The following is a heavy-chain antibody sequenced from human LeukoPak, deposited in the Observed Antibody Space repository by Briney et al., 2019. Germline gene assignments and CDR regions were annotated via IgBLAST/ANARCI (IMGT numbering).Heavy chain of an antibody. J-gene: IGHJ4*02. CDR3: AKGLTYYDILTGFDY. D-gene: IGHD3-9*01. CDR2: ISWNSGSI. V-gene: IGHV3-9*03. CDR1: GFTFVDYA. Sequence: GGSLRLSCAASGFTFVDYAMHWVRQAPGKGLEWVSGISWNSGSIGYADSVKGRFTISRDNAKNSLYLQMNSLRAEDMALYYCAKGLTYYDILTGFDYWGQGTLVTVSS.